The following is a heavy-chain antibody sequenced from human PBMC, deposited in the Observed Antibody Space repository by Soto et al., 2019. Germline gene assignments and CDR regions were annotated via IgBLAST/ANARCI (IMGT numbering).Heavy chain of an antibody. J-gene: IGHJ2*01. CDR1: GFTLSSYV. D-gene: IGHD2-15*01. V-gene: IGHV3-23*01. CDR3: AKDSDYRDRIFWYFDL. Sequence: EVQLLESGGGLVQPGGSLRLSCAASGFTLSSYVMSWVRQAPGKGLEWVSVISGSGGSTYYADSVKGRFTISRDNSKNTLYLQMNSLRAEDTAVYYCAKDSDYRDRIFWYFDLWGRGTLVTVSS. CDR2: ISGSGGST.